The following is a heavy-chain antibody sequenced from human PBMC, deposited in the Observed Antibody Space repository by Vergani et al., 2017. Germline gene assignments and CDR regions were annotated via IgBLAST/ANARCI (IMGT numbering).Heavy chain of an antibody. CDR2: IDHTGRP. CDR1: GESFTSYH. Sequence: QVQLQQWGGGLLKPSETLSLTCVVNGESFTSYHWTWIRQSPGEGLEWVGDIDHTGRPDYNPSLKSRLTMSVDKSRNQFSLTLNSVTAPDTAIYFCARVNTETNGHLYYYYYMDVWGQGTAVTVS. V-gene: IGHV4-34*01. D-gene: IGHD4-11*01. CDR3: ARVNTETNGHLYYYYYMDV. J-gene: IGHJ6*03.